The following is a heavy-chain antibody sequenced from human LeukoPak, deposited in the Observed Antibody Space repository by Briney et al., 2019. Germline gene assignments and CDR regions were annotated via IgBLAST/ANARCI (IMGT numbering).Heavy chain of an antibody. J-gene: IGHJ4*02. CDR1: GYTFTSYY. D-gene: IGHD6-19*01. CDR2: INPGGGST. CDR3: ATVLTGYSSGWYLGY. V-gene: IGHV1-46*01. Sequence: GASVKVSCKASGYTFTSYYMHWVRQAPGQGLEWMGIINPGGGSTSYAQKFQGRVTMTRDTSTSTVYMELSSLRSEDTAVYYCATVLTGYSSGWYLGYWGQGTLVTVSS.